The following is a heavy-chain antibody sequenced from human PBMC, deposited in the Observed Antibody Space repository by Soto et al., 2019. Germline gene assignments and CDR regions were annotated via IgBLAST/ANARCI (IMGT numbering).Heavy chain of an antibody. CDR3: ANWNYPQSD. V-gene: IGHV3-30*18. D-gene: IGHD1-7*01. CDR1: GFTFNTYG. J-gene: IGHJ4*02. CDR2: ISNDGSNK. Sequence: QVQLVESGGGVVQPGKSLRLSCAASGFTFNTYGMHWVRQAPGKGPEWVAVISNDGSNKYYADSVKSRFTISRDNSKNTLYLQMNSLKAEDTAVYYCANWNYPQSDWGQGTLVTVSS.